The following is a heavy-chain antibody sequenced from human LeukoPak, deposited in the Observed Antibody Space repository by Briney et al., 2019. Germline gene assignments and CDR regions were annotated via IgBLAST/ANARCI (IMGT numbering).Heavy chain of an antibody. Sequence: ASVKVSCKASGYTFTSSDINWVRQATGQGLEWMGWMNPDSGNTGYAQKFQGRVTMTRNTSISTAYMELSSLRSEDTAVYYCARGGYYYGSGSYPYGYWGQGTLVTVSS. CDR1: GYTFTSSD. D-gene: IGHD3-10*01. CDR3: ARGGYYYGSGSYPYGY. J-gene: IGHJ4*02. CDR2: MNPDSGNT. V-gene: IGHV1-8*01.